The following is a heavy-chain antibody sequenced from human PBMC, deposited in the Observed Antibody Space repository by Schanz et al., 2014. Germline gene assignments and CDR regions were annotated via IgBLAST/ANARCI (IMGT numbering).Heavy chain of an antibody. J-gene: IGHJ4*02. CDR2: IGTSGGT. CDR3: AKVRYSSGWRGDYFDE. D-gene: IGHD6-25*01. CDR1: GFSFSSYA. V-gene: IGHV3-23*01. Sequence: EVHLLESGGGLVEPGGSLRLSCATSGFSFSSYAINWVRQAPGKGLEWVSTIGTSGGTNYAESVKGRFTISRDNSKNTLYLQMNSLRAEDTAVYYCAKVRYSSGWRGDYFDEWGQGTLVTVAS.